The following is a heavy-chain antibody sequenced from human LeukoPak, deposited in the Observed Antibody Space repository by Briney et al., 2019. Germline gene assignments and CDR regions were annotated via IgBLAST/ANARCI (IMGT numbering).Heavy chain of an antibody. CDR3: AKGYSSSWHNYFDY. CDR2: IDGGGDAT. V-gene: IGHV3-23*01. CDR1: GFTFNNYA. J-gene: IGHJ4*02. D-gene: IGHD6-13*01. Sequence: GGSLRLSCAASGFTFNNYAMGWVRQPPGKGLEWLSAIDGGGDATKYADSVKGRFTISRDNSKNTLSLQMNSLRAEDTAVYYCAKGYSSSWHNYFDYWGQGTLVTVSS.